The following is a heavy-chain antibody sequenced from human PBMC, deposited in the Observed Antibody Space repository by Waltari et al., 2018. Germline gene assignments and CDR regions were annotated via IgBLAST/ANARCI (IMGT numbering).Heavy chain of an antibody. J-gene: IGHJ6*03. V-gene: IGHV4-34*02. CDR2: INDSGRT. CDR1: GGSLSGYP. D-gene: IGHD3-3*01. Sequence: QVQLQQWGAGLLKPSETLSLTCDVSGGSLSGYPWTWIRQPPGKGRGGIGEINDSGRTTSSPPIVIRVTVSIVTANNQFSLRVRSVTDADTAVYYWARVFGYYYYYMDVWGKGTTVTISS. CDR3: ARVFGYYYYYMDV.